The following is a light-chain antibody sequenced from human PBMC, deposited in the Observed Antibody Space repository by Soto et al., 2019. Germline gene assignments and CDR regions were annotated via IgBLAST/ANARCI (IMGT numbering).Light chain of an antibody. J-gene: IGLJ3*02. V-gene: IGLV2-8*01. CDR1: GSDIGAYNF. Sequence: QSALAQPPSASGSPGQSVTISCTGSGSDIGAYNFVSWYQQHPGKAPKLMIFGVTERPSGVPDRFSGSKSGNTASLTVSGRQADDEAVYYFYSYAGRNIWVFGGGTKLTVL. CDR3: YSYAGRNIWV. CDR2: GVT.